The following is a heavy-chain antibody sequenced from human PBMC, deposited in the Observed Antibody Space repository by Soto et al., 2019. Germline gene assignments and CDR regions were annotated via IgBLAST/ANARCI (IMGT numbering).Heavy chain of an antibody. CDR3: ARVVAVAGTVGYYYYGMDV. V-gene: IGHV1-18*04. D-gene: IGHD6-19*01. CDR2: ISDYNGNT. Sequence: GASVKVSCKASGYTFTSYGISWVRQAPGQGLEWMGWISDYNGNTNYAQKLQGRVTMTTDTSTSTAYMELRSLRSDDTAVYYCARVVAVAGTVGYYYYGMDVWGQGTTVTVSS. J-gene: IGHJ6*02. CDR1: GYTFTSYG.